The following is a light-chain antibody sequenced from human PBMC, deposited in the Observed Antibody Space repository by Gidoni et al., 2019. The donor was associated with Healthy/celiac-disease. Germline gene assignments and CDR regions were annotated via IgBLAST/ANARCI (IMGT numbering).Light chain of an antibody. CDR3: SSYSSSNSHVV. V-gene: IGLV2-14*03. Sequence: QSALTQPASVSGSPGQSITISCTGTTSDVGGYNYVSWYLHHPGTAPRLLIYDVSYRPSGVSNRFSGSKSGNTASLTISGLQAEDEADYYCSSYSSSNSHVVFGGGTKLTVL. CDR2: DVS. J-gene: IGLJ2*01. CDR1: TSDVGGYNY.